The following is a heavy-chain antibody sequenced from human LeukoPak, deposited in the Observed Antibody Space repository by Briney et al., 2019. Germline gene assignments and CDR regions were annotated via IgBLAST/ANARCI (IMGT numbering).Heavy chain of an antibody. D-gene: IGHD1-26*01. CDR3: ARGENTVGATDFDY. V-gene: IGHV4-39*07. CDR2: VHYSGST. CDR1: GGSISSSGDY. Sequence: SETLSLTCTVSGGSISSSGDYWGWIRQPPGKGLDWIGSVHYSGSTYYNPSLKSRVTISLDTSKNQYSLKLSSVTAADTAVYYCARGENTVGATDFDYWGQGTLVTVSS. J-gene: IGHJ4*02.